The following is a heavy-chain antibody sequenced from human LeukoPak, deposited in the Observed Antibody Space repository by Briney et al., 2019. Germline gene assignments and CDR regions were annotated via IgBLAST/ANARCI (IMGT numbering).Heavy chain of an antibody. CDR3: ARAGYCSSTSCYFMFDWFDP. V-gene: IGHV5-51*04. D-gene: IGHD2-2*03. Sequence: GESLKISCKCSGYSFTSYWIGWVRQMPGKGLEWMGIIYPGDSDTRYSPSFQGQVTISADKPISTAYPQWSSLKASDTAMYYCARAGYCSSTSCYFMFDWFDPWGQGTLVTVSS. CDR2: IYPGDSDT. CDR1: GYSFTSYW. J-gene: IGHJ5*02.